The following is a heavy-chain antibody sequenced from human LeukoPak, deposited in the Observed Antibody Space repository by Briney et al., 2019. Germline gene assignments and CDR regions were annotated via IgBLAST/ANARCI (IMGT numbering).Heavy chain of an antibody. CDR2: ISSSGSTI. Sequence: GGSLRLSCAASGFTFSDYYMSWIRQAPGKGLEWVSYISSSGSTIYYADSVKGRFTISRDNAKNSLYLQMNSLRAEDTAVYYCARAMVRGVIPPWFDPWGQGTLVTVSS. J-gene: IGHJ5*02. V-gene: IGHV3-11*01. CDR1: GFTFSDYY. D-gene: IGHD3-10*01. CDR3: ARAMVRGVIPPWFDP.